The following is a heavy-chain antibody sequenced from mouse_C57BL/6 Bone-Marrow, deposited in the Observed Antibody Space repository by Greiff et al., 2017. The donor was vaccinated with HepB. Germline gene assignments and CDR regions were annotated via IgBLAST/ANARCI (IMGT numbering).Heavy chain of an antibody. V-gene: IGHV1-63*01. J-gene: IGHJ2*01. Sequence: QLQQSGAELVRPGTSVKMSCKASGYTFTNYWIGWAKQRPGHGLEWIGDIYPGGGYTNYNEKFKGKATLTADKTSSTAYMQFSSLTSEDSAIYYCARRRSRAGYYFDYWGQGTTLTVSS. CDR1: GYTFTNYW. CDR2: IYPGGGYT. CDR3: ARRRSRAGYYFDY.